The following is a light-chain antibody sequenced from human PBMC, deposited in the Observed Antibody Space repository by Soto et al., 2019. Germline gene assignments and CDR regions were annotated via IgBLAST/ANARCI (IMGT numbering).Light chain of an antibody. CDR3: QQLNFYPRT. V-gene: IGKV1-9*01. CDR1: QGISNY. J-gene: IGKJ5*01. CDR2: AAS. Sequence: DIQLTQSPSFLSASVGDRVTITCRASQGISNYFAWYQQTPGKAPKLLIYAASTLQSGVPSRFSGSGSGTEFTLTISNLQPEDSATYYCQQLNFYPRTFSQGTRLEIK.